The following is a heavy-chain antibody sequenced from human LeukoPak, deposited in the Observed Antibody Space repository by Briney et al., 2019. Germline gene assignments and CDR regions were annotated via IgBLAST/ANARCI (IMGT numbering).Heavy chain of an antibody. J-gene: IGHJ4*02. V-gene: IGHV4-61*09. Sequence: PSQTLSLTCTVSGGSISNGSYYWSWIRQPAGKGLEWIGHIYTSGSTNYNPSLKSRVTISVDTSKNQFSLRLSSVTAADTAVYYCARDGGRATIGFDYWGQGTLVTVSS. D-gene: IGHD5-24*01. CDR2: IYTSGST. CDR3: ARDGGRATIGFDY. CDR1: GGSISNGSYY.